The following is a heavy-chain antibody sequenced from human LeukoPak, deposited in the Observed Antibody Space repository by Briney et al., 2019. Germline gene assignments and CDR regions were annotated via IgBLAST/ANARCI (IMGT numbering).Heavy chain of an antibody. J-gene: IGHJ6*02. CDR1: GGSISSYY. Sequence: SETLSLTCTVSGGSISSYYWSWIRQPAGKGLEWIGRIYTSGSTNYNPSLKSRVTMSVDTSKNQFSLKLSSVTAADTAVYYCARPFYCSNTSCYGMDVWGQGTTVTVSS. CDR2: IYTSGST. D-gene: IGHD2-2*01. V-gene: IGHV4-4*07. CDR3: ARPFYCSNTSCYGMDV.